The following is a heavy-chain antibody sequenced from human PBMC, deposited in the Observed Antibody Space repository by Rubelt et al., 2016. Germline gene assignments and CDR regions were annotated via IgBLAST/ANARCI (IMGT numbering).Heavy chain of an antibody. V-gene: IGHV3-7*03. CDR3: ASQYCSGGSCYMGDAFDI. CDR2: DGSEK. Sequence: DGSEKYYVDSVKGRFTISRDNAKNSQYLQMNSLRAEDTAVYYCASQYCSGGSCYMGDAFDIWGQGTMVTVSS. J-gene: IGHJ3*02. D-gene: IGHD2-15*01.